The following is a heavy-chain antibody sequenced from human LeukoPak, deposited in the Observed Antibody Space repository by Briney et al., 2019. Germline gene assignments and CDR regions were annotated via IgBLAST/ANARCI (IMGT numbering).Heavy chain of an antibody. D-gene: IGHD2-2*01. CDR2: INDESSDI. CDR1: GFTFSLYA. V-gene: IGHV3-21*05. CDR3: ARDTFQPGLIDS. Sequence: GGSLRLSCAASGFTFSLYAMNWVRQAPGKGLEWVSYINDESSDIHYAASVRGRFTISRDDARQTLYLQPSSLRVEDTAVYYCARDTFQPGLIDSWGQGTLVTVSS. J-gene: IGHJ4*02.